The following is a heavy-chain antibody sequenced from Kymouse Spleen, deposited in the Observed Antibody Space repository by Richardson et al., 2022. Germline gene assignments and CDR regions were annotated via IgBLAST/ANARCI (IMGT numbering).Heavy chain of an antibody. CDR3: AREYSSGWYLNWFDP. CDR2: ISSSSSTI. J-gene: IGHJ5*02. D-gene: IGHD6-19*01. CDR1: GFTFSSYS. Sequence: EVQLVESGGGLVQPGGSLRLSCAASGFTFSSYSMNWVRQAPGKGLEWVSYISSSSSTIYYADSVKGRFTISRDNAKNSLYLQMNSLRDEDTAVYYCAREYSSGWYLNWFDPWGQGTLVTVSS. V-gene: IGHV3-48*02.